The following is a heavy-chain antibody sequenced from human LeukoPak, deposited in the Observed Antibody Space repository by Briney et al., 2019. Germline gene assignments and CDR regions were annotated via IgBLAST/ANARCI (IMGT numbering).Heavy chain of an antibody. CDR2: IRHDGSSK. V-gene: IGHV3-33*08. D-gene: IGHD2-15*01. CDR1: GFTFSSYE. CDR3: ARLIPKNCSGYNDY. J-gene: IGHJ4*02. Sequence: GGSLRLSCAASGFTFSSYEMNWVRQAPGKGLEWAAFIRHDGSSKFYTDSVKGRFTISRDNSKNTLYLQMNSLRAEDTAVYCCARLIPKNCSGYNDYWGQGTLVTVSS.